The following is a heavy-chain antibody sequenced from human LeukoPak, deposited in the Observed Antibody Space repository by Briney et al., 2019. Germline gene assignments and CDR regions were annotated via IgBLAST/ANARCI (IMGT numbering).Heavy chain of an antibody. CDR3: AKDLQGQLADAFDI. J-gene: IGHJ3*02. D-gene: IGHD6-13*01. CDR1: GFTFSSYA. CDR2: LSGNGGST. Sequence: GGSLRLSCAASGFTFSSYAMSWVRQAPGQGLEYVSSLSGNGGSTYYADSVKGRFTISRDNSKNTLYLQMNSLRAEDTAVYYCAKDLQGQLADAFDIWGQGTMVTVSS. V-gene: IGHV3-23*01.